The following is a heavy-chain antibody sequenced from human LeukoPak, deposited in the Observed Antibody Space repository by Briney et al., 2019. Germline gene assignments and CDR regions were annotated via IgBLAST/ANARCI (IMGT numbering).Heavy chain of an antibody. Sequence: ASVKVSCKASGGTFSSYAISWVRQAPGQGLEWMGGIIPIFGTANYAQKFQGRVTITTDESTGTAYMELSSLRSEDTAVYYCARSPYDFWSGYSLYNWFDPWGQGTLVTVSS. CDR3: ARSPYDFWSGYSLYNWFDP. V-gene: IGHV1-69*05. D-gene: IGHD3-3*01. CDR2: IIPIFGTA. J-gene: IGHJ5*02. CDR1: GGTFSSYA.